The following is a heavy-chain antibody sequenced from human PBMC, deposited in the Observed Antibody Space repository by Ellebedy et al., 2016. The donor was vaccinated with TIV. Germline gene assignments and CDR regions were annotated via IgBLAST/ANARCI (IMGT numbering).Heavy chain of an antibody. J-gene: IGHJ6*02. V-gene: IGHV1-18*04. Sequence: ASVKVSCKASGYTFTSYGIGWVRQAPGQGLEWMGWISAYNGNTNYAQKLQGRVTMTTDTSTSTAYMELRSLRSDDTAVYYCATPEALCSSSNLVVWGQGTTVTVSS. CDR3: ATPEALCSSSNLVV. CDR1: GYTFTSYG. CDR2: ISAYNGNT. D-gene: IGHD3-10*02.